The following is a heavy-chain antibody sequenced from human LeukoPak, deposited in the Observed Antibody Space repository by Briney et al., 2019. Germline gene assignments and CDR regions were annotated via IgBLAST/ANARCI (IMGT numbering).Heavy chain of an antibody. V-gene: IGHV1-46*01. Sequence: ASVKVSCKASGYTFTSYYIHWVRQAPGQGLEWMGIINPSGGSTSYAQKFQGRVTMTRDTSTSTVYMELSSLRSEDTAVYYCARVAFEVVVAATVSWGFDPWGQGTLVTVSS. D-gene: IGHD2-15*01. CDR2: INPSGGST. CDR3: ARVAFEVVVAATVSWGFDP. CDR1: GYTFTSYY. J-gene: IGHJ5*02.